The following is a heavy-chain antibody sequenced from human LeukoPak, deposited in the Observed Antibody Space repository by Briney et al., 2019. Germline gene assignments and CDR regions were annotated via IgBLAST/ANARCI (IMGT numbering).Heavy chain of an antibody. CDR2: IYYSGST. CDR3: ARLQDTAMAYFDY. Sequence: SETLSLTCTVSGGSISSHYWSWIRQPPGKGLEWIGYIYYSGSTNYNPSLKSRVTMSVDTSKNQFSLKLSSVTAADTAVYYCARLQDTAMAYFDYWGQGTLVTVSS. J-gene: IGHJ4*02. V-gene: IGHV4-59*11. CDR1: GGSISSHY. D-gene: IGHD5-18*01.